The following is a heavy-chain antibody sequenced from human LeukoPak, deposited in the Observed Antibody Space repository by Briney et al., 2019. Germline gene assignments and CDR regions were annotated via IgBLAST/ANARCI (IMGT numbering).Heavy chain of an antibody. CDR1: GYSLTSYW. CDR3: ARRGGYCSSTSCYKEMRRAFDI. CDR2: IYPGDSDT. D-gene: IGHD2-2*02. J-gene: IGHJ3*02. V-gene: IGHV5-51*01. Sequence: PGESLKISCKGSGYSLTSYWIGWVRQMPGKGLEWMGIIYPGDSDTRYSPSFQGQVTISADKSISTAYLQWSSLKASDTAMYYCARRGGYCSSTSCYKEMRRAFDIWGQGTMVTVSS.